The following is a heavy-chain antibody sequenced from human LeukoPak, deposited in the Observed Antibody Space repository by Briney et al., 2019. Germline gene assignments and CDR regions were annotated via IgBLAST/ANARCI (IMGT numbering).Heavy chain of an antibody. Sequence: SETLSLTCAVYGGSFGGYYWSWIRQPPGKGLEWIGEINHSGSTNYNPSLKSRVTVSVDTSKNQFSLKLSSVTAADTAVYYCARDGSGCSSTSCLFDYWGQGTLVTVSS. D-gene: IGHD2-2*01. V-gene: IGHV4-34*01. CDR1: GGSFGGYY. J-gene: IGHJ4*02. CDR2: INHSGST. CDR3: ARDGSGCSSTSCLFDY.